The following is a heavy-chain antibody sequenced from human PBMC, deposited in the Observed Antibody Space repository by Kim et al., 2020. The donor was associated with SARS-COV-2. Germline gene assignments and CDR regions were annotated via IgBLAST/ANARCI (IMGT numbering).Heavy chain of an antibody. CDR1: GYSITSGYY. V-gene: IGHV4-38-2*02. CDR2: IHHSGST. Sequence: SETLSLTCTVSGYSITSGYYWGWIRQSPGKGLEWIGSIHHSGSTYYNPSLESRVSISVDTSNNQFSLKLSSVTAADTAVYYSSRVPHETFRGVTFLYWFGPWVQGTLVTVSS. D-gene: IGHD3-16*01. J-gene: IGHJ5*02. CDR3: SRVPHETFRGVTFLYWFGP.